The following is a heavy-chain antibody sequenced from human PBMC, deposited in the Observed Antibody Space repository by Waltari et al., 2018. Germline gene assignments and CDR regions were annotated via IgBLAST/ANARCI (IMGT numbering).Heavy chain of an antibody. CDR3: ARGGAGVYAIIPFDY. J-gene: IGHJ4*02. V-gene: IGHV4-31*03. Sequence: QVQLQESGPGLVKPSQTLSLTCTVSGGSISSGGYYWSWIRQHPAKGLEWIGYIYCSGRTYYNPSLKSRVTLSVDTSNNQFSLKLSSVTAADTAVYYCARGGAGVYAIIPFDYWGQGTLVTVSS. CDR1: GGSISSGGYY. CDR2: IYCSGRT. D-gene: IGHD2-8*01.